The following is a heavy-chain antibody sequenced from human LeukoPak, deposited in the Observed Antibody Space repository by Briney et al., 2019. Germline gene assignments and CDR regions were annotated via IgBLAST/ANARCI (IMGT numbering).Heavy chain of an antibody. CDR1: GFTFSGYA. D-gene: IGHD3-22*01. V-gene: IGHV3-30*04. CDR2: ISYDGSNK. CDR3: ARAAYDSSGYYH. J-gene: IGHJ5*02. Sequence: PGGSLRLSCAASGFTFSGYAMHWVRQAPGKGLEWVAVISYDGSNKYYADSVKGRFTISRDNSKNTLYLQMNSLRAEDTAVYYCARAAYDSSGYYHWGQGTLVTVSS.